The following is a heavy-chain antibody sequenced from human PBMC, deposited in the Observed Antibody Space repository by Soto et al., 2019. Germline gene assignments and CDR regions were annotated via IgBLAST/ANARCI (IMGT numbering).Heavy chain of an antibody. V-gene: IGHV3-23*01. D-gene: IGHD5-18*01. CDR1: GFTVSSYA. J-gene: IGHJ4*02. CDR3: AKIPPGYSYGYFYFDY. Sequence: PGGSLRLSGAASGFTVSSYAMSWVRKAPGKGLEWVSAISGSGGSTYYADSVKGRFTISRDNSKNTLYLQMNSLRAEDTAVYYCAKIPPGYSYGYFYFDYWGQGTLVTVSS. CDR2: ISGSGGST.